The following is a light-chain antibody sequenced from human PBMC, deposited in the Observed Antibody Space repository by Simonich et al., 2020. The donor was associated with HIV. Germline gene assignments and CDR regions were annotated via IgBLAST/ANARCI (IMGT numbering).Light chain of an antibody. Sequence: EIVMTQSPATLSVSPGERATLTCRTSQCVSSKLACYHQKPGQAPSLLIYGASTRATGIPARFSGSGSGTEFTLTIISLEPEDFAVYYCQQRSNWPLFTFGPGTKVEIK. J-gene: IGKJ3*01. V-gene: IGKV3-15*01. CDR3: QQRSNWPLFT. CDR1: QCVSSK. CDR2: GAS.